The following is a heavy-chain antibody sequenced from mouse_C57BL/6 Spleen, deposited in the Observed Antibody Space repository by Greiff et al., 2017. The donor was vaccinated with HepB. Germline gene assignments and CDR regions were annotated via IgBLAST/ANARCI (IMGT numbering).Heavy chain of an antibody. V-gene: IGHV1-26*01. J-gene: IGHJ4*01. CDR3: ASSSAYYSKGGAMDY. D-gene: IGHD2-5*01. CDR2: INPNNGGT. CDR1: GYTFTDYY. Sequence: EVQLQQSGPELVKPGASVKISCKASGYTFTDYYMNWVKQSHGKSLEWIGDINPNNGGTSYNQKFKGKATLTVDKSSSTAYMELRSLTSEDSAVYYCASSSAYYSKGGAMDYWGQRTSVTVSS.